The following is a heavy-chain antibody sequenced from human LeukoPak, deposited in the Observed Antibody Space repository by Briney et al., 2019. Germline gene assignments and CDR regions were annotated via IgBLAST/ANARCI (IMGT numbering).Heavy chain of an antibody. Sequence: GASVKVSCKASGGTFSSYAISWVRQAPGQGLEWMGGIIPIFGTANYAQKFQGRVTITADESTSTAYMELSSLRSEDTAVYYCARGGPGGYSGESTRLYFDYWGQGTLVTVSS. V-gene: IGHV1-69*13. J-gene: IGHJ4*02. CDR2: IIPIFGTA. CDR3: ARGGPGGYSGESTRLYFDY. CDR1: GGTFSSYA. D-gene: IGHD5-12*01.